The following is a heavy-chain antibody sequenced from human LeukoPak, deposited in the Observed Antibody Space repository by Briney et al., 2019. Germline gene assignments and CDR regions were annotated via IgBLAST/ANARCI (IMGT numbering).Heavy chain of an antibody. CDR2: TYYRSKWYN. Sequence: SQTLSLTCALSGDSVSSTSAAWNWIRQSPSRGLEWLGRTYYRSKWYNDYAVSVKSRITINPDTSKNQFSLQLNSVTPEDTAVYYCARGVAAPNWFDPWGQGTLVTVSS. CDR3: ARGVAAPNWFDP. CDR1: GDSVSSTSAA. J-gene: IGHJ5*02. V-gene: IGHV6-1*01. D-gene: IGHD6-13*01.